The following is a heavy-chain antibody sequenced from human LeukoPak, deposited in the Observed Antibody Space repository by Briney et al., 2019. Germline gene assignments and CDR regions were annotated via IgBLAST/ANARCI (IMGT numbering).Heavy chain of an antibody. J-gene: IGHJ4*02. CDR2: ISYDGSNK. D-gene: IGHD3-3*01. V-gene: IGHV3-30*18. CDR3: AKGEFTYSDFWSGPLVVDY. Sequence: GGSLRLSCAASGFTFSSYGMHWVRQAPGKGLEWVAVISYDGSNKYYADSVKGRFTISRDNSKNTLYLQMNSLRAEDTAVYYCAKGEFTYSDFWSGPLVVDYWGQGTLVTVSS. CDR1: GFTFSSYG.